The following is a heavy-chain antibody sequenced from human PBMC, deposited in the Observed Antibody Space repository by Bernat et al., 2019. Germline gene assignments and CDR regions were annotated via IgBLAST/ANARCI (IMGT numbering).Heavy chain of an antibody. J-gene: IGHJ6*02. CDR1: GFIFSSYG. CDR2: IWYDGSNK. CDR3: ARSTERAVAIEYYYYYYGMDV. Sequence: QVQLVESGGGVVQPGRSLRLSCAASGFIFSSYGMHWVRQAPGKGLEWVAVIWYDGSNKYYADSVQDQFTISRDSSKTTLYLQMNSLRAEDTAVYYCARSTERAVAIEYYYYYYGMDVWGQGTTVTVSS. V-gene: IGHV3-33*01. D-gene: IGHD6-19*01.